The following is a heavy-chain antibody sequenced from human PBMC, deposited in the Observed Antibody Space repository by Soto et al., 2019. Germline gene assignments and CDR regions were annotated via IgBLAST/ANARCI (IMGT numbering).Heavy chain of an antibody. CDR3: ARDDTRQLGTNYYYYYGMDV. CDR1: GDSVSSNSAA. J-gene: IGHJ6*02. Sequence: SQTLSLTCAISGDSVSSNSAAWNWIRQSPSRGLEWLGRTYYRSKWYNDYAVSVKSRITINPDTSKNQFSLQLNSVTPEDTAVYYCARDDTRQLGTNYYYYYGMDVWGQGTTVTVS. D-gene: IGHD6-6*01. CDR2: TYYRSKWYN. V-gene: IGHV6-1*01.